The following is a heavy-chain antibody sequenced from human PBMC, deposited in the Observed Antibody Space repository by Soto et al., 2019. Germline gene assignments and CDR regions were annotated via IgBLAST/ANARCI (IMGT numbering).Heavy chain of an antibody. CDR3: VRVRNFEFWSDYYNQNYYSYAMDV. V-gene: IGHV3-48*02. CDR1: RFAFSSYN. J-gene: IGHJ6*02. D-gene: IGHD3-3*01. CDR2: ISSSSSTT. Sequence: LRLSCAASRFAFSSYNMDWVRQAPGKGLEWISYISSSSSTTYYADSVKGRFTISRDNAKDSLYLQMNSLRDEDTAVYYCVRVRNFEFWSDYYNQNYYSYAMDVWGQGTTVTVSS.